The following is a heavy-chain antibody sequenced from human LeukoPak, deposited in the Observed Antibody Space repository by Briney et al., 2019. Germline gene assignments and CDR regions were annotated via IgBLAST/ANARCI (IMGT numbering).Heavy chain of an antibody. D-gene: IGHD3-10*01. Sequence: ASVKVSCKAFGYTFTSNYMHWVRQAPGQGPEWMGVISPSGGSTTYAQKFQGRVTLTRDMSTSTDYLELSSLRSEDTAVYYCARAKFGYYYDSGSYYYHYMDVWGKGTTVTISS. CDR3: ARAKFGYYYDSGSYYYHYMDV. CDR2: ISPSGGST. CDR1: GYTFTSNY. V-gene: IGHV1-46*01. J-gene: IGHJ6*03.